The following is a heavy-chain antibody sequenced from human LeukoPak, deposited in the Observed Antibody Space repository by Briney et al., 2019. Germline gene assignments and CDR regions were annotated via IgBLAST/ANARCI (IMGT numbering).Heavy chain of an antibody. CDR1: GFTFSSHW. J-gene: IGHJ5*02. D-gene: IGHD6-13*01. V-gene: IGHV3-7*01. CDR2: IKRDGRVK. CDR3: ARVLPSSWGNWFDP. Sequence: GGSLRLSCAASGFTFSSHWMSSVRQAPGKGLEWVANIKRDGRVKYHADSVKSRCAISRDNAKISLDVQMNSLRAEDTAVYYCARVLPSSWGNWFDPWGQGTPVTVSS.